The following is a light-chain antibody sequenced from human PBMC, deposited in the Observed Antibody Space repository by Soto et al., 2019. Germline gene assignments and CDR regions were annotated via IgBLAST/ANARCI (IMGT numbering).Light chain of an antibody. V-gene: IGLV2-23*02. CDR3: CSFAGGHTWV. CDR1: NSDIGNYNF. Sequence: QSVLTQPASVSGSPGQSITISCTGTNSDIGNYNFVSWYQQHPGKAPKLMISEVKKRPSGVSNRFSGSKSGNTASLTISGLQTEDEADYSCCSFAGGHTWVFGGGTKVTV. CDR2: EVK. J-gene: IGLJ3*02.